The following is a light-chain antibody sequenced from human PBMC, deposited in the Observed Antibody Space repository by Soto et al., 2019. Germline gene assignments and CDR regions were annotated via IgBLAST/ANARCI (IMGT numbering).Light chain of an antibody. CDR2: GAS. V-gene: IGKV3-15*01. CDR3: QQYNNWPFPSWT. Sequence: IVMTQSPATLSVSPGERATLSCRASQSVSGNLAWYQQKPGQAPRLLIYGASTRATGIPARFSGSGSGTEFTLTISSLQSDDCAVYCCQQYNNWPFPSWTFGQGTKVEMK. J-gene: IGKJ1*01. CDR1: QSVSGN.